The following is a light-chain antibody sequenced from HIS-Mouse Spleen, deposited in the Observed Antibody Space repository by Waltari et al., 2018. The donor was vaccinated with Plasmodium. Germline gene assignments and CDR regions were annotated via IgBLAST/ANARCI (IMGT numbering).Light chain of an antibody. Sequence: EIVITQSPATPSVSPGARATLSCRDSQSVSSNLAWYQQKPGQAPRLLIYGASPRATGIPARFSGSGSGTEFTLTISSLQSEDFAVYYCQQYNNWSFTFGPGTKVDIK. J-gene: IGKJ3*01. CDR3: QQYNNWSFT. V-gene: IGKV3-15*01. CDR1: QSVSSN. CDR2: GAS.